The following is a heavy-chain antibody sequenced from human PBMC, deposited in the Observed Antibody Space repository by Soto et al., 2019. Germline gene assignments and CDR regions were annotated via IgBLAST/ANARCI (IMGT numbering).Heavy chain of an antibody. V-gene: IGHV3-30*18. CDR2: IRFDGSNQ. CDR3: AKEGHFYYDGMDV. J-gene: IGHJ6*02. D-gene: IGHD3-3*02. CDR1: GFNFKSNG. Sequence: GGSLRLSCVASGFNFKSNGMHWVRQAPGKGLEWVAVIRFDGSNQKYADSVKGRFTVSRDNSKNTLYLQMNSLRVEDTAVYYCAKEGHFYYDGMDVWGQGATVTVS.